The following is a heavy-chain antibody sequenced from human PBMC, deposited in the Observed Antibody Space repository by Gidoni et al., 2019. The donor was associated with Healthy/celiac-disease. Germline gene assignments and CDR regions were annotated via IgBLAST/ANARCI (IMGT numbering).Heavy chain of an antibody. J-gene: IGHJ6*02. CDR2: IYSGGST. V-gene: IGHV3-53*01. CDR3: ARDRHGYCSSTSCYDPYYYGMDV. D-gene: IGHD2-2*01. Sequence: EVQLVESGGGLIQPGGSLSLSCAASGFTVSSNYMSWVRQAPGKGLEWVSVIYSGGSTYYADSVKGRFTISRDNSKNTLYLQMNSLRAEDTAVYYCARDRHGYCSSTSCYDPYYYGMDVWGQGTTVTVSS. CDR1: GFTVSSNY.